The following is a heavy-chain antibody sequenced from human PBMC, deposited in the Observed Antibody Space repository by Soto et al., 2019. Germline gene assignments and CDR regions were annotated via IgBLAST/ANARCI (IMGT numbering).Heavy chain of an antibody. Sequence: SETLSLTCTVSGGSISSYYWSWIRQPPGKGLEWIGYIYYSGSTNYNPSLKSRVTISVDTSKNQFSLKLSSVTAADTAVYYCARVGPTVTTPLYYFDYWGQGTLVTVSS. CDR1: GGSISSYY. CDR3: ARVGPTVTTPLYYFDY. D-gene: IGHD4-17*01. J-gene: IGHJ4*02. V-gene: IGHV4-59*12. CDR2: IYYSGST.